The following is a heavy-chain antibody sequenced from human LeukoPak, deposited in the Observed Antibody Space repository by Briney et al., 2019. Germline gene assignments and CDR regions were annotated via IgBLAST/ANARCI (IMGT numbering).Heavy chain of an antibody. J-gene: IGHJ4*02. CDR1: GGSMSNYY. CDR2: ISTSGGT. Sequence: SETLSLTCTISGGSMSNYYWSWIRQPAGKGLEWIGRISTSGGTNYNPSLKSRVTMSVDTSKNQFSLKLSSVTAADTAVYYCERDRSMTTVTTRLDYWGQGALVTVSS. D-gene: IGHD4-17*01. CDR3: ERDRSMTTVTTRLDY. V-gene: IGHV4-4*07.